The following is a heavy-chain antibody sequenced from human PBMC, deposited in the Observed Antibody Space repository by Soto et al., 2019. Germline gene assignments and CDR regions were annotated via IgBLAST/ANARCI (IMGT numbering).Heavy chain of an antibody. D-gene: IGHD2-2*01. CDR2: ISHSGST. J-gene: IGHJ5*02. V-gene: IGHV4-31*03. CDR1: GGSISSAAYY. Sequence: SETLSLTCTVSGGSISSAAYYWSWIRQHPGKGLEWIGYISHSGSTYYTPSLKSRVTISVDTSKNQFSLKLSSVTAADTAVYYCARELPIVVVPAATANGWFDPWGQGTLVTVSS. CDR3: ARELPIVVVPAATANGWFDP.